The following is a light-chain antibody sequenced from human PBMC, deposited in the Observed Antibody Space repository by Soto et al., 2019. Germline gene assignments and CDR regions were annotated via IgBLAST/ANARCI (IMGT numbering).Light chain of an antibody. CDR1: SSDVGGYNY. J-gene: IGLJ1*01. Sequence: QSVLTQAASVSGSPGQSITISCTGTSSDVGGYNYVSWYQHHPGKAPKLMLYEVSNRPSGVSNRFSGSKSGNTASLTISGLQAEDEADYYCSSYTSSSTQVFGTGTKVTVL. CDR3: SSYTSSSTQV. V-gene: IGLV2-14*01. CDR2: EVS.